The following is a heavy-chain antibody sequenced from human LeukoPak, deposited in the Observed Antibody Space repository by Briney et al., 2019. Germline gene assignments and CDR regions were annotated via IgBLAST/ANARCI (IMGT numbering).Heavy chain of an antibody. D-gene: IGHD6-19*01. Sequence: GGSLRLSCAASGFTFSSYGMHWVRQAPGKGLEWVAFIRYDGSNKYYADSVKGRFTISRDNSKNTLYLQMNSLRAEDTAVYYCARGPPRGSGWPGGDYWGQGTLVTVSS. CDR2: IRYDGSNK. CDR3: ARGPPRGSGWPGGDY. J-gene: IGHJ4*02. CDR1: GFTFSSYG. V-gene: IGHV3-30*02.